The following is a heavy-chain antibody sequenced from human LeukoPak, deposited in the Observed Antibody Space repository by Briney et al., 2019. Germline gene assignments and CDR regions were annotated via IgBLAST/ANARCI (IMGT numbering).Heavy chain of an antibody. J-gene: IGHJ3*02. CDR1: GFTFSSYS. D-gene: IGHD3-10*01. CDR3: AKPTSGSIPTTTDAFDI. CDR2: ISSSSSYI. V-gene: IGHV3-21*01. Sequence: GGSLRLSCAASGFTFSSYSMNWVRQAPGKGLEWVSSISSSSSYIYYADSVKGRFTISRDNAKNSLYLQMNSLRAEDTAVYYCAKPTSGSIPTTTDAFDIWGQGTMVTVSS.